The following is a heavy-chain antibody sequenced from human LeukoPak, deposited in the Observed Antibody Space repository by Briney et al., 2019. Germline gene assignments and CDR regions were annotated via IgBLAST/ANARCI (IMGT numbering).Heavy chain of an antibody. CDR1: GFTFSSYS. D-gene: IGHD5-18*01. Sequence: GGSLRLSCAASGFTFSSYSMNWVRQAPGKGLEWVSSISGSSSYIYYADSVKGRFTISRDNAKNSLYLQMNSLRAEDTAVYYCARGTPQTYGYSAWGQGTLVTVSS. CDR3: ARGTPQTYGYSA. V-gene: IGHV3-21*01. CDR2: ISGSSSYI. J-gene: IGHJ4*02.